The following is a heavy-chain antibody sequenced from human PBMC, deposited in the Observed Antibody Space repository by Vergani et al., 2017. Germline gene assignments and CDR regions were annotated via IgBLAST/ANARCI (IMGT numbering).Heavy chain of an antibody. J-gene: IGHJ5*01. CDR3: VRTEYCTGIACNTRFDS. V-gene: IGHV3-74*03. CDR2: IDEYGNRA. Sequence: EVQLVESGGGSVQSGGSLRLSCVALGFSFNTYWMHWVRQVPGKGLRWVARIDEYGNRATYGDFETGRFTISRENAKNTVFLQMNNLRADDAGVYYCVRTEYCTGIACNTRFDSWGQGALVTGSS. CDR1: GFSFNTYW. D-gene: IGHD2-8*02.